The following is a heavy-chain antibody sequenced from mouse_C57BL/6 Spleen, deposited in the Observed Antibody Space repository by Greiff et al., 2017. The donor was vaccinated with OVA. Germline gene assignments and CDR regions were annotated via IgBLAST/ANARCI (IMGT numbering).Heavy chain of an antibody. CDR1: GYTFTSYW. D-gene: IGHD1-1*01. CDR3: ARWDYGSSRLAMDY. CDR2: IYPGSGST. J-gene: IGHJ4*01. Sequence: QVQLQQPGAELVKPGASVKMSCKASGYTFTSYWITWVKQRPGQGLEWIGDIYPGSGSTNYNAKFKSKATLTVDTSSSTAYMQLSSLTSEDSAVYYCARWDYGSSRLAMDYWGQGTSVTVSS. V-gene: IGHV1-55*01.